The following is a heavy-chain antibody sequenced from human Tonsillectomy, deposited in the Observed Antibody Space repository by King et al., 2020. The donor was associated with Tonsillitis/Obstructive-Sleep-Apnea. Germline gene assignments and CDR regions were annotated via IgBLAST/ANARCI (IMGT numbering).Heavy chain of an antibody. CDR3: ARDSVGYCSGGSCR. CDR2: ISSSSITI. J-gene: IGHJ4*02. V-gene: IGHV3-48*02. CDR1: GFTFSSYS. D-gene: IGHD2-15*01. Sequence: VQLVESGGGLVQPGGSLRLSCAASGFTFSSYSMNWVRQAPGKGRAWVSYISSSSITIYYADSVKGRFTIPRDNGKNSLYLQMNSLRDEDTAVYYCARDSVGYCSGGSCRWGQGTLVTVSS.